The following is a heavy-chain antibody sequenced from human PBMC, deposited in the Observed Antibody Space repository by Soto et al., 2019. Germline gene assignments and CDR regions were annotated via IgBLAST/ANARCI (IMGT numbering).Heavy chain of an antibody. J-gene: IGHJ4*02. CDR1: GFTVSSNY. D-gene: IGHD5-12*01. Sequence: GGSLRLSCAASGFTVSSNYMSWVRQAPGKGLEWVSVIYSGGSTYYADSVKGRFTISRDNSKNTLYLQMNSLGAEDTAVYYCARDEDSGYDYYFDYWGQGTLVTVSS. V-gene: IGHV3-66*01. CDR3: ARDEDSGYDYYFDY. CDR2: IYSGGST.